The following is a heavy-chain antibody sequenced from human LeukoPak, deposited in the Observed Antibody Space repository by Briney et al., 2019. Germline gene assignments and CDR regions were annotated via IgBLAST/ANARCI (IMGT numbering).Heavy chain of an antibody. CDR1: GGSISSGGYS. CDR3: ARDDFDILTGRYSWFDP. Sequence: PSETLSLTCAVSGGSISSGGYSWSWIRQPPGKGLEWIGYIYHTGNTYYNPSLKSRVTISVDNFKNQFSLKLSSLTAADTAVYYCARDDFDILTGRYSWFDPWGRGTLVTVSS. CDR2: IYHTGNT. J-gene: IGHJ5*02. V-gene: IGHV4-30-2*01. D-gene: IGHD3-9*01.